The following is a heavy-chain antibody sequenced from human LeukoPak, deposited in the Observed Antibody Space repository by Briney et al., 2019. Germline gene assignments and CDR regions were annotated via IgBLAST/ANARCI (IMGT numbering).Heavy chain of an antibody. J-gene: IGHJ4*02. CDR1: GFTFTSHS. CDR2: IKEDGSDI. V-gene: IGHV3-7*05. Sequence: GGSLRLSCAASGFTFTSHSMVWVRQAPGRGLEWVTKIKEDGSDIHYVDSVKGRFTISRDNAKNSVYLQMNSLRAEDTAVYYCAREWWFLDYWGQGTLV. D-gene: IGHD2-15*01. CDR3: AREWWFLDY.